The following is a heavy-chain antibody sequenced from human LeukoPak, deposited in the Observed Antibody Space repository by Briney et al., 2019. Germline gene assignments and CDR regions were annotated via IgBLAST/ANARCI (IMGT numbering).Heavy chain of an antibody. CDR3: AKVVGDRAMDRGWVDL. CDR1: GCTFSSYA. CDR2: ISGSGGST. Sequence: GGSLRLSCAASGCTFSSYAMSWVRQAPGKGMEWDSAISGSGGSTYYADSGKGRFTISRDNAKNTLYLQMNSLRAEDAAVYYCAKVVGDRAMDRGWVDLWGRGTLVTVSS. D-gene: IGHD5-18*01. V-gene: IGHV3-23*01. J-gene: IGHJ2*01.